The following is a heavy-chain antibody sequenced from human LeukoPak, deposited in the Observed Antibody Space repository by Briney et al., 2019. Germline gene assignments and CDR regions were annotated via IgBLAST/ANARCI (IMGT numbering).Heavy chain of an antibody. D-gene: IGHD3-22*01. V-gene: IGHV1-2*02. Sequence: ASVKVSCKASGYTFTGYYIYWVRQAPGQGLEWMGWINPNSGATNYAQKFQGRVTMTEDTSTDTAYMELSSLRSEDTAVYYCATLRYYYDSSGPKKGHYFDYWGQGTLVTVSS. CDR2: INPNSGAT. J-gene: IGHJ4*02. CDR1: GYTFTGYY. CDR3: ATLRYYYDSSGPKKGHYFDY.